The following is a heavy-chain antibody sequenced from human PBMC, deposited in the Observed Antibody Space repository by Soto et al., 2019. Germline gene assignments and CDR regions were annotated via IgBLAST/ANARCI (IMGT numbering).Heavy chain of an antibody. CDR1: GFTFNDFA. Sequence: GGSLRLSCAASGFTFNDFAMHWVRQAPGKGLEWVASIDWNGANIAYAASVEGRFTISRDNVKNSLFLQMNSLRAEDTAFYFCARDSGIVAAGRFSFDPRGQGTMVTVYS. CDR2: IDWNGANI. D-gene: IGHD6-13*01. CDR3: ARDSGIVAAGRFSFDP. J-gene: IGHJ5*02. V-gene: IGHV3-9*01.